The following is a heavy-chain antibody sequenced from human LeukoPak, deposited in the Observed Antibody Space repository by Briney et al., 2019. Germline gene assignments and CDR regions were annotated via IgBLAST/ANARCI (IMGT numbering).Heavy chain of an antibody. J-gene: IGHJ5*02. Sequence: PSETLSLTCTVSGGSISSYYWSWIRQPAGKGLEWIGRIYTSGSTNYNPSLKSRVTISVDTSKNQFSLKLNSVTAADTAVYYCARARVATVTTAWFDPWGQGTLVTVSS. CDR1: GGSISSYY. D-gene: IGHD4-17*01. CDR3: ARARVATVTTAWFDP. CDR2: IYTSGST. V-gene: IGHV4-4*07.